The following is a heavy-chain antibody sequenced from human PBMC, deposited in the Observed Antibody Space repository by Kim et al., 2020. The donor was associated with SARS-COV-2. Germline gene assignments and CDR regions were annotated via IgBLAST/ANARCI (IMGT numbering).Heavy chain of an antibody. CDR2: IYHSGST. D-gene: IGHD3-3*01. CDR3: ARARFITIFGVVITGAFDY. V-gene: IGHV4-4*02. Sequence: SETLSLTCAVSGGSISSSNWWSWVRQPPGKGLGWIGEIYHSGSTNYNPSLKSRVTISVDKSKNQFSLKLSSVTAADTAVYYCARARFITIFGVVITGAFDYWGPGTLVTVSS. J-gene: IGHJ4*02. CDR1: GGSISSSNW.